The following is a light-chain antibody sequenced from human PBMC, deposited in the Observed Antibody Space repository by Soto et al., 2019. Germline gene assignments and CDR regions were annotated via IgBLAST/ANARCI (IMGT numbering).Light chain of an antibody. CDR3: SSYTASSTGV. CDR1: SSDVGAYNY. V-gene: IGLV2-14*03. CDR2: DVS. J-gene: IGLJ2*01. Sequence: QSALTQPASVSGSPGQSITISCTGTSSDVGAYNYVSWYQQHPGKAPKLMIYDVSDRPSGVSNRFSGSKSGNTASLTISGLQAEDEADYYCSSYTASSTGVFGGGTKLT.